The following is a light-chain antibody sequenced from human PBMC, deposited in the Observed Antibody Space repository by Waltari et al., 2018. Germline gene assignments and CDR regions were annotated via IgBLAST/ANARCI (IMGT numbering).Light chain of an antibody. CDR2: DVS. CDR3: SSYTSSSTFWV. J-gene: IGLJ1*01. Sequence: QSALTQPASVSGSPGQSITISCTGTSSDVGGYNYVSWYQQHPGQAPKLMIYDVSNRPSGVSNRFSGSKSGNTASLTISGLQAEDEADYYCSSYTSSSTFWVFGTGTKVTVL. CDR1: SSDVGGYNY. V-gene: IGLV2-14*03.